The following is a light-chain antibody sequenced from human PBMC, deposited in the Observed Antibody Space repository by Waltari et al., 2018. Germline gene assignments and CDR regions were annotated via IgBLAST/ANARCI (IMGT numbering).Light chain of an antibody. CDR3: MQATHWPYT. V-gene: IGKV2-30*01. CDR2: KVS. Sequence: DAVMTQSPLSLPVTLGQPASISCRSSQSLVFSDGNIYVNWFQQRQGQSPRRLIYKVSNRDYGVQDRFSGSGSGTDFTLKISRVEAEDVGGVYYCMQATHWPYTFGQGTKLEIK. J-gene: IGKJ2*01. CDR1: QSLVFSDGNIY.